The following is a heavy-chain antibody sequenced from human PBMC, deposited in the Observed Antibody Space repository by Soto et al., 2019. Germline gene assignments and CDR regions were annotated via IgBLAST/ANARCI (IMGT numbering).Heavy chain of an antibody. CDR2: ISSSSSTI. D-gene: IGHD3-10*01. V-gene: IGHV3-48*01. CDR1: GFTFSSYS. CDR3: ARGGSLNWFDP. J-gene: IGHJ5*02. Sequence: GGSLRLSCAASGFTFSSYSMNWVRQAPGKGLEWVSYISSSSSTIYYADSVKGRFSISRDNAKNSLYLQMNSLRAEDTAVYYCARGGSLNWFDPWGQGTLVTVSS.